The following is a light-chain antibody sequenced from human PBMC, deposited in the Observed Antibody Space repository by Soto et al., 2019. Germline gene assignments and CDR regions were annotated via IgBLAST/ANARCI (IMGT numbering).Light chain of an antibody. CDR3: QHYDTSPIT. J-gene: IGKJ5*01. CDR2: GAS. CDR1: QGVSRK. V-gene: IGKV3-15*01. Sequence: DIVMTQSPATLSVAPGERVTFSCRASQGVSRKLAWYQHKPGQAPRLLISGASTGATGIPARFSGSRSGTELTLTISSLQSEDFALYYCQHYDTSPITXGQGTRLEI.